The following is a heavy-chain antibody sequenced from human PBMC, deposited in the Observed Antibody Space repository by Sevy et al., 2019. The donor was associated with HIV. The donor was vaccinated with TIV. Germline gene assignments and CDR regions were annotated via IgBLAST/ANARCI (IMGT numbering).Heavy chain of an antibody. CDR1: GFTFSDYY. J-gene: IGHJ3*02. Sequence: GGCLRLSCAASGFTFSDYYMSWIRQAPGKGLEWISYISSSGSTIYYADSVKGRFTISRDNAKNSLYLQMNSLRAEDTAVYYCATEGPPDDYDSSAYSPFDIWGQGTMVTVSS. CDR2: ISSSGSTI. V-gene: IGHV3-11*01. D-gene: IGHD3-22*01. CDR3: ATEGPPDDYDSSAYSPFDI.